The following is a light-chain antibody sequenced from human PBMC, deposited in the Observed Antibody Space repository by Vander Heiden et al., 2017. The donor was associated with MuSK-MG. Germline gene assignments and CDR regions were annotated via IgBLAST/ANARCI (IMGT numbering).Light chain of an antibody. CDR3: ISYAGGSTWV. Sequence: QSALTQPASVSVSPGQSITISCTGTRSDVGGYNYVSWYQHHPGKAPKLMIYEVSNRPSGVSNRFSGSKSGNTASLTISGLQAEDEADYYCISYAGGSTWVFGGGTKLTVL. J-gene: IGLJ3*02. CDR1: RSDVGGYNY. CDR2: EVS. V-gene: IGLV2-14*01.